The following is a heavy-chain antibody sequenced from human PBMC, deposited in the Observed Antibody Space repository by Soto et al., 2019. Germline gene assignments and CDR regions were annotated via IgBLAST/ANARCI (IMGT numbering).Heavy chain of an antibody. CDR3: AKDWRRARWLGSGDGMDV. CDR2: ISWNSGSI. J-gene: IGHJ6*02. V-gene: IGHV3-9*01. Sequence: EVQLVESGGGLVQPGRSLRLSCAASGFTFDDYAMHWVRQAPGKGLEWVSGISWNSGSIGYADSVKGRFTISRDNAKNSLYLQMNSLRAEDTALYYCAKDWRRARWLGSGDGMDVWGQGTTVTVSS. D-gene: IGHD6-19*01. CDR1: GFTFDDYA.